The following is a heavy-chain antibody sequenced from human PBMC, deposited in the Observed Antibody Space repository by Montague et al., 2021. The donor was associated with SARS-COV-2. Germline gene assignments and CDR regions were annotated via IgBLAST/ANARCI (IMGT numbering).Heavy chain of an antibody. CDR3: ARTGLGAYDILTGYTVNAFDM. D-gene: IGHD3-9*01. CDR1: GGSITSYY. J-gene: IGHJ3*02. CDR2: IYYSGSI. V-gene: IGHV4-59*01. Sequence: SETLSLTCTVSGGSITSYYWTWIRQPPGKGLEWVGRIYYSGSINYNPSLKSRVTISVDTSKNQFSLRLSSVTAADTAVYYCARTGLGAYDILTGYTVNAFDMWGQGTMVTVSS.